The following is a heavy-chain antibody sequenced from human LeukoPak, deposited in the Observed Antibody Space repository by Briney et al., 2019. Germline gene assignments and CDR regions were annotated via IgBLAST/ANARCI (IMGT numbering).Heavy chain of an antibody. V-gene: IGHV3-13*01. CDR1: GFTFSSYD. Sequence: GGSLRLSCAASGFTFSSYDMHWVCQGIGKGLEWVSGIGADGDTYYPGSLKGRFTISRENAKNSLYLQMNSLRAGDTADYYCARGKHNWFDPWGQGTLVTVSS. D-gene: IGHD2-21*01. CDR2: IGADGDT. J-gene: IGHJ5*02. CDR3: ARGKHNWFDP.